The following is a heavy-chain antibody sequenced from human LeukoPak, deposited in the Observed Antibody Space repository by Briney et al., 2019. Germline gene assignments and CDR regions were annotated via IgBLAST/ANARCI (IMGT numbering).Heavy chain of an antibody. Sequence: PSETLSLTCTVSGGSISSDSYYWSWIRQPAGKGLEWIGHIYTSGSTNYNPSLKSRVTISVDTSKNQFSLKLSSVTAADTAIYYCARLRGGVVPAAIRRRWFDPWGQGTLVTVSS. J-gene: IGHJ5*02. CDR3: ARLRGGVVPAAIRRRWFDP. V-gene: IGHV4-61*09. CDR1: GGSISSDSYY. D-gene: IGHD2-2*02. CDR2: IYTSGST.